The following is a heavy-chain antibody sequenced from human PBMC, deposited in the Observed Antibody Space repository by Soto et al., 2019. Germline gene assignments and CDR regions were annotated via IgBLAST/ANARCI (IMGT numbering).Heavy chain of an antibody. J-gene: IGHJ5*02. CDR3: AREAVDNWFDP. CDR1: GGSVSSGSYY. V-gene: IGHV4-61*01. Sequence: SETLSLTCTVSGGSVSSGSYYWSWIRQPPGKGLEWIGYVYSSGSTNYNPSLKSRVTMSVDTSKNQFSLKLSSVIAADTAVYYCAREAVDNWFDPWGQGTLVTVSS. D-gene: IGHD6-19*01. CDR2: VYSSGST.